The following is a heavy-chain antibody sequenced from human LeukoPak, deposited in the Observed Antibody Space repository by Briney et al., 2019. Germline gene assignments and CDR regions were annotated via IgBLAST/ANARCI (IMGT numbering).Heavy chain of an antibody. V-gene: IGHV3-23*01. CDR1: GFTFSSYA. D-gene: IGHD6-6*01. CDR3: AKHLAARPLYYFDY. CDR2: ISGSGAST. J-gene: IGHJ4*02. Sequence: GGSLRLSCAASGFTFSSYAMSWVRQAPGKGLEWVSGISGSGASTYYADSVRGRFTISRDNSKNTLYLQMNSLRAEDTAVYYCAKHLAARPLYYFDYWGQGTLVTVSS.